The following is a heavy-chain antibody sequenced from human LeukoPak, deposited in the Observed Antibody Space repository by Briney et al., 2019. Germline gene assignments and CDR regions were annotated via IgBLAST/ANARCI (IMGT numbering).Heavy chain of an antibody. J-gene: IGHJ5*02. V-gene: IGHV3-23*01. CDR1: GFTLSNYG. D-gene: IGHD3-16*01. CDR3: AKWSFGLPRGPNWFDP. CDR2: IGGSGGST. Sequence: GGSLRLSCAGSGFTLSNYGMHWVRQAPGKGLEWVSAIGGSGGSTYYADSVKGRFTISRDNSKNTLYLQMNSLRAEDTAVYYCAKWSFGLPRGPNWFDPWGQGTLVTVSS.